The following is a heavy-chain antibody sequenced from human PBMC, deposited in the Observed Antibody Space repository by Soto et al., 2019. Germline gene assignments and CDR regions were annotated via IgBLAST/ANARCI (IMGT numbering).Heavy chain of an antibody. D-gene: IGHD5-12*01. CDR3: ARDEYSAYDY. CDR2: ISSSSDYI. CDR1: GFTFSRFS. J-gene: IGHJ4*02. Sequence: GGSLRLSCAASGFTFSRFSMNWVRQAPGKGLEWVSSISSSSDYIYYADSVKGRFTISRDNAKNSLYLQMDSLRGEDTAIYYCARDEYSAYDYWGQGTLVTVS. V-gene: IGHV3-21*01.